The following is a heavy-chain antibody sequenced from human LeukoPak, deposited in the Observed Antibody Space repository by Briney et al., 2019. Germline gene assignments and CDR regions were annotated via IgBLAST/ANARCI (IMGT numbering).Heavy chain of an antibody. D-gene: IGHD2-15*01. CDR3: AKDSPRFEGSQGYFQH. J-gene: IGHJ1*01. V-gene: IGHV3-9*01. CDR2: ISWNSGSI. CDR1: GFPFDDYA. Sequence: GGSLRLSCAASGFPFDDYAMHWVRPAPGKGLEWVSGISWNSGSIGYADSVKGRFTISRDNAKNSLYLQMNSLRAEDTALYYCAKDSPRFEGSQGYFQHWGQGTLVTVSS.